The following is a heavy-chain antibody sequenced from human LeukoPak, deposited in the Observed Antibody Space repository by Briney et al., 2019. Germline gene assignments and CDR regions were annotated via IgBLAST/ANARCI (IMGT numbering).Heavy chain of an antibody. D-gene: IGHD5-18*01. Sequence: SETLSLTCTVSGVTISNYYWSWIRQAPGKGLEWSGYIYYSGSTNYNPSLKSRVTISVDTSKNQFSLKLSSVTAADTAVYYCARVLYSYAKTYYFDYWGQGTLVTVSS. V-gene: IGHV4-59*01. J-gene: IGHJ4*02. CDR3: ARVLYSYAKTYYFDY. CDR1: GVTISNYY. CDR2: IYYSGST.